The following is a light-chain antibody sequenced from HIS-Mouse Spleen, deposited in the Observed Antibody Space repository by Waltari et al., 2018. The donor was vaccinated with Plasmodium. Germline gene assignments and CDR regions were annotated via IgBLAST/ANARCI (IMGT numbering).Light chain of an antibody. CDR1: ALPKQY. CDR2: KDS. CDR3: QSADSSGTYV. Sequence: SYELTQPPSVSVSPGQTARITCSGDALPKQYAYWYQQKPGQAPVLVKYKDSERPSGIPERFSGASSGTTVTLTISGGQAEDEADYYCQSADSSGTYVFGTGTKVTVL. V-gene: IGLV3-25*03. J-gene: IGLJ1*01.